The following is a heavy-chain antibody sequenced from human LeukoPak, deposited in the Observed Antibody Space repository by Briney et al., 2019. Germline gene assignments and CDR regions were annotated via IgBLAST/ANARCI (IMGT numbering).Heavy chain of an antibody. CDR2: IIPIFGTA. J-gene: IGHJ4*02. V-gene: IGHV1-69*01. CDR3: GYSSAEGDFDY. Sequence: VASVKVSCKASGGTFSSYAISWVRQAPGQGLEWMGGIIPIFGTANYVQKFQGRVTITADESTSTAYMELSSLRSEDTAVYYCGYSSAEGDFDYWGQGTLVTVSS. CDR1: GGTFSSYA. D-gene: IGHD6-19*01.